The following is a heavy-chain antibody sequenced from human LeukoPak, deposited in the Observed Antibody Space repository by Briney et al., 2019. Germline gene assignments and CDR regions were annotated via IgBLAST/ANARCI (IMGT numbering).Heavy chain of an antibody. D-gene: IGHD2-15*01. J-gene: IGHJ1*01. CDR1: GYTFTTYN. Sequence: SVKVSCKASGYTFTTYNINWVRQAPGQGLEWMGGIIPIFGTANYAQKFQGRVTITADESTSTAYMELSSLRSEDTAVYYCASSGQPQYFQHWGQGTLVTVSS. CDR3: ASSGQPQYFQH. CDR2: IIPIFGTA. V-gene: IGHV1-69*13.